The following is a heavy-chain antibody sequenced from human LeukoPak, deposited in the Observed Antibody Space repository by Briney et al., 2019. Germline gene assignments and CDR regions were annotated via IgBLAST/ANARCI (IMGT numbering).Heavy chain of an antibody. CDR2: IYSGGST. V-gene: IGHV3-53*01. CDR1: GFTVSSNY. Sequence: GGSLRLSCAASGFTVSSNYMSWVRQAPGKGLEWVSVIYSGGSTYYADSVKGRFTISRDNSKNTLYLQMNSLRAEDTAVYYCAKGPLLYCSGGSCYSIDYWAREPWSPSPQ. CDR3: AKGPLLYCSGGSCYSIDY. J-gene: IGHJ4*02. D-gene: IGHD2-15*01.